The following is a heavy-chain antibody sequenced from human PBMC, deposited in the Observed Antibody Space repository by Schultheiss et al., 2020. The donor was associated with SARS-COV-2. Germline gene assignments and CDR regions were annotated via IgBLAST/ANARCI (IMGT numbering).Heavy chain of an antibody. CDR2: IISSRNYK. V-gene: IGHV3-21*01. J-gene: IGHJ4*02. CDR3: AREGAGSAAGHFDN. Sequence: GGSLRLSCAASGFTFSSYSMNWVRQAPGKGLEWVSSIISSRNYKYFADSVKGRFTISRDNAKNSLYLQMNSLRDEDTAVYYCAREGAGSAAGHFDNWGQGTLVTVSS. CDR1: GFTFSSYS. D-gene: IGHD1-26*01.